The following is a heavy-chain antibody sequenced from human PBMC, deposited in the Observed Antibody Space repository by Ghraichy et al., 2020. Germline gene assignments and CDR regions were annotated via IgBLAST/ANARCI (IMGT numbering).Heavy chain of an antibody. Sequence: SETLSLTCTVSGGSISSSSYYWGWIRQPPGKGLEWIGSIYYSGSTHYNPSLKSRVTISVDTSKNQFSLKLSSVTAADTAVYYCARMGPLDFWSGYYGSDAFDIWGQGTMVTVSS. D-gene: IGHD3-3*01. J-gene: IGHJ3*02. CDR1: GGSISSSSYY. CDR2: IYYSGST. CDR3: ARMGPLDFWSGYYGSDAFDI. V-gene: IGHV4-39*07.